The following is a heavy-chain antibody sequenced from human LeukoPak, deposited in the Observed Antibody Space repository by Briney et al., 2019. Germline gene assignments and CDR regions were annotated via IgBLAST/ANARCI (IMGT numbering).Heavy chain of an antibody. J-gene: IGHJ4*02. CDR3: AREGGSGWYGGNYFDY. V-gene: IGHV3-7*01. Sequence: GGSLRLSRAASGFTFSSYWMSWVRQAPGKGLEWVANIKQDGSEKYYVDSVKGRFTISRDNAKSSLYLQMNSLRAEDTAVYYCAREGGSGWYGGNYFDYWGQGTLVTVSS. D-gene: IGHD6-19*01. CDR2: IKQDGSEK. CDR1: GFTFSSYW.